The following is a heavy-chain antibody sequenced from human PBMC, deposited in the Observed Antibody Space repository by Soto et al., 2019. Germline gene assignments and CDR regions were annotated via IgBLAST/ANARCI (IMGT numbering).Heavy chain of an antibody. CDR2: INPSGGST. V-gene: IGHV1-46*03. D-gene: IGHD2-15*01. J-gene: IGHJ4*02. CDR1: GYTFTSYF. Sequence: QVQLVQSGAEVKKPGASVKVSCKASGYTFTSYFMHWVRQAPGQGLEWMGIINPSGGSTSYAQKFQGRVTMTRDTSTSTVYMELSSLISEDTAVYYCAGVYCSGGSCDSIDYWGQGSLVAVS. CDR3: AGVYCSGGSCDSIDY.